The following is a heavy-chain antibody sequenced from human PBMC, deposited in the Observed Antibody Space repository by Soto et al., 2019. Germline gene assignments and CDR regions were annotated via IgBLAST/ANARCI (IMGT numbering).Heavy chain of an antibody. CDR1: GFTFSSYW. CDR3: AKGDGAYYAGNGYLGRP. V-gene: IGHV3-74*01. J-gene: IGHJ5*02. CDR2: INSDGSRT. D-gene: IGHD3-22*01. Sequence: EVQLVESGGGIVQPGGSLRLSCAASGFTFSSYWMHWVRQAPGKGLVWVSRINSDGSRTSYADSAKGRFTISRDNPKNTVYLQMNSLRAEDTAVYYCAKGDGAYYAGNGYLGRPGGQGTLVTVSS.